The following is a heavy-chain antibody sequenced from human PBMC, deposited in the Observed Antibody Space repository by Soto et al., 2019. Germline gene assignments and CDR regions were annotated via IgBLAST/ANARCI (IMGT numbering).Heavy chain of an antibody. CDR2: ISANNGDT. J-gene: IGHJ4*02. V-gene: IGHV1-18*01. Sequence: QVQLVQSGPEVKKPGASVKVSCKASGYTVTNYGISWVRQAPGQGLEWMGWISANNGDTKYGQKFQGRVTMTTDTSTSTAYMELRSLKSDDTAVYYCARDVGRSFYFDHWGQGSLVTVSS. D-gene: IGHD3-16*02. CDR3: ARDVGRSFYFDH. CDR1: GYTVTNYG.